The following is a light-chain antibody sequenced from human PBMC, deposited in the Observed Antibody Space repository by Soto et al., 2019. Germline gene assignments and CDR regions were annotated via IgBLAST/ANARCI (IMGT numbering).Light chain of an antibody. J-gene: IGKJ5*01. CDR2: AAS. Sequence: DIQLTQSPSFLSASVGDRVTITCRASQAISRSLVWYQQRPGRAPEVLIYAASSLQSGVPSRFSGSGSGTEFTLTIFSLQPEDFATYYCQQVNTYPRTFGQGTRLDIK. CDR1: QAISRS. CDR3: QQVNTYPRT. V-gene: IGKV1-9*01.